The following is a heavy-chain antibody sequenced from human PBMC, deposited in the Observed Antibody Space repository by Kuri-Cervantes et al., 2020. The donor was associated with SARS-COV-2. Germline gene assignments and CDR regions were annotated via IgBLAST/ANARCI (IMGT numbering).Heavy chain of an antibody. V-gene: IGHV3-48*01. Sequence: LSLTCAASGFIFSRYSMNWVRQAPGKGLEWVSYISSSSSTIYYIDSVKGRFTISRDNAKNSLYLQMNSLRAEDTAVYYCTSQGPGDSSGYSFPGFDYWGQGTLVTVSS. J-gene: IGHJ4*02. D-gene: IGHD3-22*01. CDR1: GFIFSRYS. CDR2: ISSSSSTI. CDR3: TSQGPGDSSGYSFPGFDY.